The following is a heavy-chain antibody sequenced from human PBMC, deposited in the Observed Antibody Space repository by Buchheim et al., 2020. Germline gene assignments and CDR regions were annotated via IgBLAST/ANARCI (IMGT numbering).Heavy chain of an antibody. J-gene: IGHJ4*02. Sequence: QVQLVESGGGVVQPGRSLRLSCAASGFTFSSYAMHWVRQAPGKGLEWVAVISYDGSNKYYADSVKGRFPISRANSKNTLYLQMNSLRAEDTAVYYCARSEVGAAAGYFDYWGQGTL. D-gene: IGHD6-13*01. CDR3: ARSEVGAAAGYFDY. CDR2: ISYDGSNK. CDR1: GFTFSSYA. V-gene: IGHV3-30*04.